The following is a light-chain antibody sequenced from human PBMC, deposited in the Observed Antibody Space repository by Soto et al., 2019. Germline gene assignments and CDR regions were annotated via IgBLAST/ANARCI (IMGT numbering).Light chain of an antibody. CDR1: QSVSSSY. J-gene: IGKJ1*01. CDR2: GSS. CDR3: QLYGSSWT. V-gene: IGKV3-20*01. Sequence: EIVLMQSPGTLSLSPGERATLSCRASQSVSSSYLAWYQQKPGQAPRLVTYGSSSRATGIPDRFSGSGSGTDFTLTIGRLEPEDFAVYYCQLYGSSWTFGQGTKVEIK.